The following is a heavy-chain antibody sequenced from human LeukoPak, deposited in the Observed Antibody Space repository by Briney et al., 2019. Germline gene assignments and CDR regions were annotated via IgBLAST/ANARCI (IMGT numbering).Heavy chain of an antibody. V-gene: IGHV3-23*01. J-gene: IGHJ4*02. CDR3: AKDMTCSSTSCYWFRPFDY. CDR2: ISGSGGST. CDR1: GFTFSSYA. Sequence: GGSLRLSCAASGFTFSSYAMSWVRQAPGKGLEWVSAISGSGGSTYYADSVKGRFTISRDNSKNTLYLQMSSLRAENTAVYYCAKDMTCSSTSCYWFRPFDYWGQGTLVTVSS. D-gene: IGHD2-2*01.